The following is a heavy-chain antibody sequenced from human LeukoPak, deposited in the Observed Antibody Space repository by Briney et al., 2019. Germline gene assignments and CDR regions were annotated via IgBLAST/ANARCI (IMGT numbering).Heavy chain of an antibody. J-gene: IGHJ2*01. CDR1: GASISDYY. D-gene: IGHD1-14*01. V-gene: IGHV4-59*01. Sequence: SETLSLTCNVSGASISDYYWSWVRQSPEKGLEWIASLLYSGSAHYNPSLRSRVAISGDTSNNQFSLILTSVTTPDTAVNYCARTGRRGYFDFWGRGTLVTVSS. CDR2: LLYSGSA. CDR3: ARTGRRGYFDF.